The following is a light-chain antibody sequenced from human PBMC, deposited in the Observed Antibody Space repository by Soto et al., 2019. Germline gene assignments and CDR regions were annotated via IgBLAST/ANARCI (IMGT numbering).Light chain of an antibody. Sequence: ETLLTQSPATLSLSPGERATLSCRASQSVNNFLAWYQQKPGQAPRLLIYDASNRATGIPARFSGSGSGTDFTLTISSLEPEDFAVYYCRQRSNWPLTFGQGTKVDIK. CDR3: RQRSNWPLT. J-gene: IGKJ1*01. V-gene: IGKV3-11*01. CDR2: DAS. CDR1: QSVNNF.